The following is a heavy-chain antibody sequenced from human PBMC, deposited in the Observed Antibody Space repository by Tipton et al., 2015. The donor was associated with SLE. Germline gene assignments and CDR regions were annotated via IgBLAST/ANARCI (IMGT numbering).Heavy chain of an antibody. CDR1: GFTFSGSA. J-gene: IGHJ4*02. CDR3: TPVGRELTGG. D-gene: IGHD3-10*01. Sequence: SLRLSCAASGFTFSGSAMHWVRQASGKGLEWVGRIRSKANSYATAYAASVKGRFTISRDDSKNTAYLQMNSLKTEDTAVYYCTPVGRELTGGWGQGTLVTVSS. CDR2: IRSKANSYAT. V-gene: IGHV3-73*01.